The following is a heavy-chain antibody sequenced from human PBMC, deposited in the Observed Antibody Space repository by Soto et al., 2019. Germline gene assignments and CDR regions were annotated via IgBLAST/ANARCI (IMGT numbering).Heavy chain of an antibody. Sequence: QVQLVQSGAEVKKPGSSVRVSCKASGDTFNFYSINWVRQAPGLGLEWMGRINPILSMSNYAQRFQGRVTMTANKSTSTAYMELSSLRSEDTATYYCASSYGSGYRAFGSWGQGALVTVSS. CDR2: INPILSMS. D-gene: IGHD3-10*01. J-gene: IGHJ4*02. V-gene: IGHV1-69*02. CDR1: GDTFNFYS. CDR3: ASSYGSGYRAFGS.